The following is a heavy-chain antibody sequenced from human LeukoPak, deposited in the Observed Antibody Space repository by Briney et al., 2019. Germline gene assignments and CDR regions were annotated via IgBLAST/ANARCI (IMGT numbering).Heavy chain of an antibody. V-gene: IGHV3-66*01. Sequence: GGSLRLSCAASGFTVSSNYMSWVRQAPGKGLEWVSVIYSGGSTYYADSVKGRFTISRDNSENTLYLQMNSLRAEDTAVYYCARDGHSGSYGFDYWGQGTLVTVSS. CDR3: ARDGHSGSYGFDY. D-gene: IGHD1-26*01. CDR2: IYSGGST. J-gene: IGHJ4*02. CDR1: GFTVSSNY.